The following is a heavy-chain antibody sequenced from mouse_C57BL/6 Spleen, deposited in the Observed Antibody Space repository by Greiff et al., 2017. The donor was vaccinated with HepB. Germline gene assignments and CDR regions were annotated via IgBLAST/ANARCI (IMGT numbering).Heavy chain of an antibody. D-gene: IGHD4-1*01. J-gene: IGHJ3*01. V-gene: IGHV3-6*01. CDR2: ISYDGSN. CDR3: ARDRANWDVGFAY. Sequence: EVQRVESGPGLVKPSQSLSLTCSVTGYSITSGYYWNWIRRFPGNKLEWMGYISYDGSNNYNPSLKNRISITRDTSKNQFFLKLNSVTTEDTATYYCARDRANWDVGFAYWGQGTLVTVSA. CDR1: GYSITSGYY.